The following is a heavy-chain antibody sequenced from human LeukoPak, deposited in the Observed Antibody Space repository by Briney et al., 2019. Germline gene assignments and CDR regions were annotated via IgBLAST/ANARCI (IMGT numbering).Heavy chain of an antibody. D-gene: IGHD6-13*01. Sequence: SETLSLTCTVSGGSISSGSYFWTWIRQPAGKGLEWIGRINTSGSTNYNPSLKSRVTISVDTSKNQFSLKLSSVTAADTTVFYCAREGYTCSWDSGYYYFDYWGQGTLVTVSS. J-gene: IGHJ4*02. CDR3: AREGYTCSWDSGYYYFDY. CDR2: INTSGST. CDR1: GGSISSGSYF. V-gene: IGHV4-61*02.